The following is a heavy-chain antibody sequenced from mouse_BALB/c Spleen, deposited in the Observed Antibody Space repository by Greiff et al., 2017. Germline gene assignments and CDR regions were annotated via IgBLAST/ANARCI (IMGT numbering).Heavy chain of an antibody. CDR1: GFTFSSFG. J-gene: IGHJ2*01. V-gene: IGHV5-17*02. CDR3: AREDGLTRGYFDY. Sequence: EVKLMESGGGLVQPGGSRKLSCAASGFTFSSFGMHWVRQAPEKGLEWVAYISSGSSTIYYADTVKGRFTISRDNPKNTLFLQMTSLRSEDTAMYYCAREDGLTRGYFDYWGQGTTLTVSS. D-gene: IGHD2-12*01. CDR2: ISSGSSTI.